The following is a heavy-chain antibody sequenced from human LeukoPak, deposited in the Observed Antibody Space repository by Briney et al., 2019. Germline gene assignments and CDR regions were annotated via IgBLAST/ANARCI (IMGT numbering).Heavy chain of an antibody. CDR2: IGIDSGNT. Sequence: HAGGSLRLSCTASGFPFIEYSMNWVRQVPGKGLEWISYIGIDSGNTKYADSVRGRFTISADKAKNSLYLQMNSLRVEDTAVYYCARDHNYTFDNWGQGTLVSVAS. CDR3: ARDHNYTFDN. D-gene: IGHD1-1*01. CDR1: GFPFIEYS. J-gene: IGHJ4*02. V-gene: IGHV3-48*01.